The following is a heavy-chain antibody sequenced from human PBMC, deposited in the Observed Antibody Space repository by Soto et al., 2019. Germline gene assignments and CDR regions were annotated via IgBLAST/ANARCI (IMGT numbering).Heavy chain of an antibody. CDR2: IYYSGST. D-gene: IGHD1-1*01. Sequence: SETLSLTCAVSGGSISSGGYYWSLIRQPPGKGLEWIGYIYYSGSTNYNPSLKSRVTISVDTSKNQFSLKMSSVTAADTAVYYCARLATRYYFDYWGQRTLVTVSS. J-gene: IGHJ4*02. V-gene: IGHV4-61*08. CDR3: ARLATRYYFDY. CDR1: GGSISSGGYY.